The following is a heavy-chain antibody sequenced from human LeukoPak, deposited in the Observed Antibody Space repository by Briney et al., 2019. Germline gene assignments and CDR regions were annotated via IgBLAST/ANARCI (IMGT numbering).Heavy chain of an antibody. Sequence: PGGSLRLSCAASGFTFSSYAMHWVRQAPGKGLEWVAVISCDGSNKYYADSVKGRFTISRDNSKNTLYLQMNSLRAEDTAVYYCARDEGDYYDSSGYYTFDYWGQGTLVTVSS. V-gene: IGHV3-30-3*01. CDR1: GFTFSSYA. CDR3: ARDEGDYYDSSGYYTFDY. D-gene: IGHD3-22*01. CDR2: ISCDGSNK. J-gene: IGHJ4*02.